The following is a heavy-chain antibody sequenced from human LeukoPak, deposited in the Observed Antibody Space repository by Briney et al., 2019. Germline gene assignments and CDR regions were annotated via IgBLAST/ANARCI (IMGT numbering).Heavy chain of an antibody. CDR2: IYYSGST. D-gene: IGHD6-19*01. J-gene: IGHJ4*02. V-gene: IGHV4-61*01. CDR1: GGSVSSGSYY. Sequence: SETLSLTCTVSGGSVSSGSYYWSWIRQPPGQGLEWIGYIYYSGSTNYNPSLKSRVTISVDTSKNQFSLKLSSVTAADTAVYYCASHSDGSGWYGEGLDYWGQGTLVTVSS. CDR3: ASHSDGSGWYGEGLDY.